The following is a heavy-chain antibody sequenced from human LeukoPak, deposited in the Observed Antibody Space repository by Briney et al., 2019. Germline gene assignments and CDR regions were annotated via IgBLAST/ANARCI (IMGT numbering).Heavy chain of an antibody. D-gene: IGHD2-15*01. Sequence: SVKVSCKASGYTFSNHAMNWVRQAPGQGLEWMGGIIPIFGTANYAQKFQGRVTITADESTSTAYMELSSLRSEDTAVYYCARGGCQSCYNYWGQGALVTVSS. CDR2: IIPIFGTA. CDR1: GYTFSNHA. CDR3: ARGGCQSCYNY. J-gene: IGHJ4*02. V-gene: IGHV1-69*13.